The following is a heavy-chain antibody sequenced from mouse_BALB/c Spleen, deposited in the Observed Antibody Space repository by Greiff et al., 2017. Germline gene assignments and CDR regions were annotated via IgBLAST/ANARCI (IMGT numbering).Heavy chain of an antibody. CDR1: GFTFSSFG. J-gene: IGHJ2*01. CDR2: ISSGSSTI. D-gene: IGHD2-4*01. Sequence: EVMLVESGGGLVQPGGSRKLSCAASGFTFSSFGMHWVRQAPEKGLEWVAYISSGSSTIYYADTVKGRFTISRDNPKNTLFLQMTSLRSEDTAMYYCARGPSLYYDYDKGFDYWGQGTTLTVSS. V-gene: IGHV5-17*02. CDR3: ARGPSLYYDYDKGFDY.